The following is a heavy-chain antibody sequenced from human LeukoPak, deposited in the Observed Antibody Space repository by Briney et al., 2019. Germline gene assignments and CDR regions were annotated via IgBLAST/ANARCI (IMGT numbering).Heavy chain of an antibody. CDR3: ARAGTPITMIVVESNWFDP. V-gene: IGHV1-46*01. Sequence: ASVKVSCKASGYTFTSYYMHWVRQAPGQGLEWKGIINPSGGSTSYAQKFQGRVTMTRDTSTSTVYMELSSLRSEDTAVYYCARAGTPITMIVVESNWFDPWGQGTLVTVSS. J-gene: IGHJ5*02. D-gene: IGHD3-22*01. CDR2: INPSGGST. CDR1: GYTFTSYY.